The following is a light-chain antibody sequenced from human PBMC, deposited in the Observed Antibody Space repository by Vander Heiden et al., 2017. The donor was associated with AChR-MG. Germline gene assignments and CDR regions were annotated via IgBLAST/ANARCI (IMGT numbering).Light chain of an antibody. V-gene: IGKV1-39*01. CDR3: QHSFTKT. J-gene: IGKJ1*01. Sequence: DIQMTQSPSSLPASVGDRVTITCRASQSINIYLNWDQQKPGKAPKLLIYASSTLQSGVPSRFSGSGSVTDFTLTISSLQPEDFATYYVQHSFTKTFGEGTRVEV. CDR1: QSINIY. CDR2: ASS.